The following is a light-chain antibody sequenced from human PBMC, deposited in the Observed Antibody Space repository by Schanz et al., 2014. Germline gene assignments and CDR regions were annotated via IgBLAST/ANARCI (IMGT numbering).Light chain of an antibody. CDR1: QTVLSNF. CDR2: GAS. J-gene: IGKJ2*01. Sequence: EIMMTQSPGTLSVSPGERATLFCRASQTVLSNFLGWYQHIPGQAPRLLMYGASTRATGIPDRFSGSGTGTDFNLTISRLEPEDFAVYYCQQYSSSPYTFGQGTKLEVK. V-gene: IGKV3-20*01. CDR3: QQYSSSPYT.